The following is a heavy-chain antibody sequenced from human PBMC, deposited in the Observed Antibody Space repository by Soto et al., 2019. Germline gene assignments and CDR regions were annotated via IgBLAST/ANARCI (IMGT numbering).Heavy chain of an antibody. CDR2: IYYSGST. V-gene: IGHV4-30-4*01. CDR3: ARDDALLRTFDY. Sequence: SETLSLTCTVSGGSISSGDYYWSWIRQPPGKGLEWIGYIYYSGSTYYNPSLKSRVTISVDTSKNQFSLKLSSVTAADTAVYYCARDDALLRTFDYWGQGTLVTAPQ. D-gene: IGHD3-3*01. J-gene: IGHJ4*02. CDR1: GGSISSGDYY.